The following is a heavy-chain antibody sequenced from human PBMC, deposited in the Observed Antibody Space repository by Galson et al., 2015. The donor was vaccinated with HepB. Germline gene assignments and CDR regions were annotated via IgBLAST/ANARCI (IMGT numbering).Heavy chain of an antibody. D-gene: IGHD3-16*01. CDR2: INHSGST. V-gene: IGHV4-34*01. J-gene: IGHJ6*02. Sequence: LSLTCAVYGGSFSGYYWSWIRQPPGKGLEWIGEINHSGSTTYNPSLKSRVTISVDMSKNQISLKLYSVTAADTAVYYCARPRGIRNSYYDGVDVWGQGTTVTVSS. CDR3: ARPRGIRNSYYDGVDV. CDR1: GGSFSGYY.